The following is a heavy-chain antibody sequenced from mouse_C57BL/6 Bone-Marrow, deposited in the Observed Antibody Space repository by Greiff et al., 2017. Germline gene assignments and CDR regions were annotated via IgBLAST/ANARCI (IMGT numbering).Heavy chain of an antibody. J-gene: IGHJ3*01. V-gene: IGHV1-26*01. CDR1: GYTFTDYY. D-gene: IGHD1-1*01. CDR3: ARDIYYYGSSYGWFAY. CDR2: INPNNGGT. Sequence: VQLQQSGPELVKPGASVKISCKASGYTFTDYYMNWVKQSHGKSLEWIGDINPNNGGTSYNQKFKGKATLTVDKSSSTAYMELRSLTSEDSAVYYCARDIYYYGSSYGWFAYWGQGTLVTVSA.